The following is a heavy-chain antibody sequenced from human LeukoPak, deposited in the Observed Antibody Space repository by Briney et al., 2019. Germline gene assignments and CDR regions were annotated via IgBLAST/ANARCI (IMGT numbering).Heavy chain of an antibody. CDR3: ARAHLTGYSSSWSPFDY. D-gene: IGHD6-13*01. CDR1: GYTLTELS. CDR2: FDPEDGET. Sequence: ASVKVSCKVSGYTLTELSMHWVRQAPGKGPEWMGGFDPEDGETIYAQKFQGRVTMTRDTSTSTVYMELSSLRSEDTAVYYCARAHLTGYSSSWSPFDYWGQGALVTVSS. J-gene: IGHJ4*02. V-gene: IGHV1-24*01.